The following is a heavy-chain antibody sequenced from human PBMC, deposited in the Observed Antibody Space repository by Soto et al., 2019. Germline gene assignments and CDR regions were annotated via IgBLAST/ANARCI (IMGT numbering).Heavy chain of an antibody. D-gene: IGHD3-10*01. CDR2: TYYRSKWYY. V-gene: IGHV6-1*01. Sequence: SQTLSLTCVISGDSVTGNTAGWNWIRQSPSRGLEWLGRTYYRSKWYYDYAGSVKGRMTINPDTSRNQFSLQLNSVSPEDTAVYYCASGMLVRGAYYVDGWGRGTTVSVSS. J-gene: IGHJ6*02. CDR3: ASGMLVRGAYYVDG. CDR1: GDSVTGNTAG.